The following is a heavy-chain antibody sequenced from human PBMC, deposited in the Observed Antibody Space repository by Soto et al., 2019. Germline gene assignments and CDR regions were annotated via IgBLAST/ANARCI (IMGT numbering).Heavy chain of an antibody. V-gene: IGHV3-30*18. CDR3: AKDKGYSSSWYEDGMDV. J-gene: IGHJ6*02. CDR1: GFTFSSYG. CDR2: ISYDGSNK. Sequence: QVPLVESGGGVVQPGRSLRLSCAASGFTFSSYGMHWVRQAPGKGLEWVAVISYDGSNKYYADSVKGRFTISRDNSXNXXYMQMNSLRAEDTAVYYCAKDKGYSSSWYEDGMDVWGQGTTVTVSS. D-gene: IGHD6-13*01.